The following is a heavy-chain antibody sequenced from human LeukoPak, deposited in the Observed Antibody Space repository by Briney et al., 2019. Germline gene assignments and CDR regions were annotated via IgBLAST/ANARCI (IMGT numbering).Heavy chain of an antibody. J-gene: IGHJ4*02. Sequence: GGSLRLXCAASGFTFSSYGMHWVRQAPGKGLEWVAFIRYDGSNKYYADSVKGRFTISRDNSKNTLYLQMNSLRAEDTAVYYCAKDGSPKHVDFDYWGQGTLVTVSS. CDR2: IRYDGSNK. CDR3: AKDGSPKHVDFDY. D-gene: IGHD3-10*01. V-gene: IGHV3-30*02. CDR1: GFTFSSYG.